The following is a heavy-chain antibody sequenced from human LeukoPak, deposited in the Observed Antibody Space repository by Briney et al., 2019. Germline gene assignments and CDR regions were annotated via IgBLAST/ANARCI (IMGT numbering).Heavy chain of an antibody. V-gene: IGHV3-23*01. CDR1: GFSLNNYG. CDR3: AKSGASTLYHLDV. J-gene: IGHJ6*03. Sequence: GGSLRLSCAASGFSLNNYGMNWVRQAPGKGLEWVSGITGSDSTAYYAGSVKGRFTISRDDSKNTLYLQMSSLRVDDTAIYYCAKSGASTLYHLDVWGKGATVTVSS. CDR2: ITGSDSTA. D-gene: IGHD1-26*01.